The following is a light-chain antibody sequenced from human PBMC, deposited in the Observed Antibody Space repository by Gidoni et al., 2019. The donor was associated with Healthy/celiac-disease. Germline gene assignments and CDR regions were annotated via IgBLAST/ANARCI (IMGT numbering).Light chain of an antibody. CDR2: DAS. CDR3: QQYDNLPLG. V-gene: IGKV1-33*01. Sequence: DIQMTQSPSSLSASVGDRVTITCQASQDISNYLNWYQQKPGKAPKLLIYDASNLETGVPSRFSGSGSGTDFTFTISSLQPEDIATYYCQQYDNLPLGFXGXTKVEIK. CDR1: QDISNY. J-gene: IGKJ4*01.